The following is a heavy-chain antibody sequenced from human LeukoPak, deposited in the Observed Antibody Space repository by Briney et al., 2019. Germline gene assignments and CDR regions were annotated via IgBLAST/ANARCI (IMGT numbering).Heavy chain of an antibody. CDR1: GGSFSGYY. J-gene: IGHJ4*02. CDR2: INHSGSN. Sequence: SETLSLTCAVYGGSFSGYYWSWIPQPPGKGLEWIGEINHSGSNNYNPSLKSRVTISVDTCKNQFSLKLSSVTAADTAVYYCARRGRSLIAAAGPHKVWGQGTLVTVSS. D-gene: IGHD6-13*01. CDR3: ARRGRSLIAAAGPHKV. V-gene: IGHV4-34*01.